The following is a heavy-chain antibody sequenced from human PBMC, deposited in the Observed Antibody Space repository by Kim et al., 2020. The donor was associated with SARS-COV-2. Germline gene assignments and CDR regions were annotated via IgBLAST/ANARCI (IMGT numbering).Heavy chain of an antibody. CDR1: GFAFGTSW. CDR2: IKEDGRDT. CDR3: ARDPYDSSGYGAFDY. J-gene: IGHJ4*02. V-gene: IGHV3-7*01. D-gene: IGHD3-22*01. Sequence: GGSLRLSCVGSGFAFGTSWMNWVRQVPGKGLEWVANIKEDGRDTYYVDSVKGRFTISRDNAKSSVYLQMNSLRAEDTAVYYCARDPYDSSGYGAFDYWGQGTLVTVAS.